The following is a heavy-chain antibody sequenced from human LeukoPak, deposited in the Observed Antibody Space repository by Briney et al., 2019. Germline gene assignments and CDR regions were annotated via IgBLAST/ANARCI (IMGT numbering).Heavy chain of an antibody. J-gene: IGHJ6*02. CDR2: ISAYNGNT. Sequence: ASVKVSCKASGYTFTSYGISWVRQAPGQGLEWMGWISAYNGNTNYAQRLQGRVTMTTDTSTSTAYMELRSPRSDDTAVYYCARESLVVVPAAIYYYYGMDVWGQGTTVTVSS. CDR1: GYTFTSYG. V-gene: IGHV1-18*01. D-gene: IGHD2-2*01. CDR3: ARESLVVVPAAIYYYYGMDV.